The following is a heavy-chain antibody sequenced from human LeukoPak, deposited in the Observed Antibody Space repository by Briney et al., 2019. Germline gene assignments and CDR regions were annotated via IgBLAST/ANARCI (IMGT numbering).Heavy chain of an antibody. CDR1: GFTFSSYG. D-gene: IGHD3-22*01. CDR2: ISYDGSNK. Sequence: GGSLRLSCAASGFTFSSYGMHWVRQAPGKGLEWVAVISYDGSNKYYADSVKGRFTISRDNSKNTLYLQMSSLRAEDTAVYYCATDDHDSSGYYYVPTGYWGQGALVTVSS. V-gene: IGHV3-30*03. J-gene: IGHJ4*02. CDR3: ATDDHDSSGYYYVPTGY.